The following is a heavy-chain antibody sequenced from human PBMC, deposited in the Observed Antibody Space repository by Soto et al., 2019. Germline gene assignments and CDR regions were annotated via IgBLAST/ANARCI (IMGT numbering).Heavy chain of an antibody. V-gene: IGHV3-13*01. J-gene: IGHJ6*02. CDR3: ARDGCSSTSCYYYYGMDV. CDR2: IGTAGDT. D-gene: IGHD2-2*01. CDR1: GFTFSSYD. Sequence: GGSLRLSCAASGFTFSSYDMHWVRQATGKGLEWVSAIGTAGDTYYPGSVKGRFTISRENAKTSLYLQMNSLRAEDTAVYYCARDGCSSTSCYYYYGMDVWGQGTTVTVSS.